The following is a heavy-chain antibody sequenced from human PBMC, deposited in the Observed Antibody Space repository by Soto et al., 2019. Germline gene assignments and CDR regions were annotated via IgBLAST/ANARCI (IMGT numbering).Heavy chain of an antibody. CDR2: MNPNSGNT. V-gene: IGHV1-8*01. D-gene: IGHD3-10*01. J-gene: IGHJ4*02. CDR3: ARDGHGITMVRGVLTDY. CDR1: GYTFTSYD. Sequence: GASVKVSCKASGYTFTSYDINWVRQATGQGLEWMGWMNPNSGNTGYAQKLQGRVTMTTDTSTSTAYMELRSLRSDDTAVYYCARDGHGITMVRGVLTDYWGQGTLVTVSS.